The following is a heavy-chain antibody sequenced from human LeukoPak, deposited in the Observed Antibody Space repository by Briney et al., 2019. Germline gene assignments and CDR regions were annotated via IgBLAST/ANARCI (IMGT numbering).Heavy chain of an antibody. Sequence: GGSLRLSCAASGFTFSSYWMSWIRQAPGKGLEWVGRIKPKTDGETTEYAAPVKGRFSISRDDSKNMLYLQMNSLKTEDTAVYYCITPLPYSAQGGQGTLVTVSS. CDR3: ITPLPYSAQ. V-gene: IGHV3-15*01. D-gene: IGHD2-21*01. J-gene: IGHJ4*02. CDR1: GFTFSSYW. CDR2: IKPKTDGETT.